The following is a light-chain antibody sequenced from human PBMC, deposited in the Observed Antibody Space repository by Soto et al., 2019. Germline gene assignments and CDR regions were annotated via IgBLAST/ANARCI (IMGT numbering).Light chain of an antibody. CDR2: RNN. J-gene: IGLJ2*01. Sequence: QSVLTQPPSVSGAPGQRVTISCTGSSSNIGAGYDVHWYQQLPGIAPKLLIYRNNNRPSGVPDRFSGSKSGNSASLAITGLQDEDEADYYCQSYDSSLSGYVVFGGRTKLTVL. CDR3: QSYDSSLSGYVV. CDR1: SSNIGAGYD. V-gene: IGLV1-40*01.